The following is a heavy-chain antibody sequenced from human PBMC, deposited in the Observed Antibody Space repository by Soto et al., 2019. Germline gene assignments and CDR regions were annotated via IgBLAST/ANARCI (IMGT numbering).Heavy chain of an antibody. Sequence: ASVKVSCKASGYAFTSYDINWVRQATGQGLEWMGWMNASSGNTKYAQKFQGRVTITRDTSTSTAYMELSSLRSEDTAVYYCARDLGGWPDYWGQGTLVTVSS. CDR1: GYAFTSYD. J-gene: IGHJ4*02. CDR3: ARDLGGWPDY. V-gene: IGHV1-8*01. D-gene: IGHD2-15*01. CDR2: MNASSGNT.